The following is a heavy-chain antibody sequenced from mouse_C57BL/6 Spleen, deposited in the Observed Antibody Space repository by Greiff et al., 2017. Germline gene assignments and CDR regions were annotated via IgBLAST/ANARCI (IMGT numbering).Heavy chain of an antibody. D-gene: IGHD2-1*01. V-gene: IGHV1-64*01. J-gene: IGHJ2*01. CDR1: GYTFTSYW. CDR2: IHPNSGST. CDR3: ASYYGLSFDY. Sequence: QVQLQQPGAELVKPGASVTLSCKASGYTFTSYWMHWVKQRPGQGLEWIGMIHPNSGSTNYNEKFKSKATLTVDKSSSTAYMQLSSLTSEDSAVYYCASYYGLSFDYWGQGTTLTVSS.